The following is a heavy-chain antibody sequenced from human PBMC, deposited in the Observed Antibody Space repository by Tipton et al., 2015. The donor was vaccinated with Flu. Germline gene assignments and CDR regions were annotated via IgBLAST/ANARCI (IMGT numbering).Heavy chain of an antibody. J-gene: IGHJ4*02. Sequence: TLSLTCDVSGDSISSDYYWGWIRQFPGKGLEWIGSVSRSGTTNYNPSLKSRVTISIDTSKNQFSLKLTSVTAADTAVYYCARDLKWSSAYYNPFGYWGQGTLVTVSS. D-gene: IGHD3-22*01. CDR2: VSRSGTT. CDR3: ARDLKWSSAYYNPFGY. V-gene: IGHV4-38-2*02. CDR1: GDSISSDYY.